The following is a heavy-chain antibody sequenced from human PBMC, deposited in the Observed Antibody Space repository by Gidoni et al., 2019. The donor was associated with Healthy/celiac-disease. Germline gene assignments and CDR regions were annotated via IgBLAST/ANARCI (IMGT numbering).Heavy chain of an antibody. Sequence: QVQLQQSGPGLVKPSQTLSLTCAISGDSVSSTSAAWNWIRQAPSRGLEWLGRTYYRSKWYNDYAVSVKSRITINPDTSKNQFSLQLNSVTPEDTAVYYCARERGTYYYDSSGYDLYFYFDYWGQGTLVTVSS. CDR2: TYYRSKWYN. CDR3: ARERGTYYYDSSGYDLYFYFDY. CDR1: GDSVSSTSAA. J-gene: IGHJ4*02. D-gene: IGHD3-22*01. V-gene: IGHV6-1*01.